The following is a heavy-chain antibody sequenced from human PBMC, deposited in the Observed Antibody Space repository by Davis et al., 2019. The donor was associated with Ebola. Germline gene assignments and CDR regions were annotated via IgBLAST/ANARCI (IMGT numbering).Heavy chain of an antibody. CDR3: ARSETPISGYSFDY. CDR1: GYTFTNYA. D-gene: IGHD3-22*01. CDR2: INTNTGNP. Sequence: ASVKVSCKASGYTFTNYAMNWVRQAPGQGLEWMGWINTNTGNPTYAQGFTGRFVFSLDTSVNTAYLQISSLKTEDTAVYYCARSETPISGYSFDYWGQGTLVTVSS. J-gene: IGHJ4*02. V-gene: IGHV7-4-1*02.